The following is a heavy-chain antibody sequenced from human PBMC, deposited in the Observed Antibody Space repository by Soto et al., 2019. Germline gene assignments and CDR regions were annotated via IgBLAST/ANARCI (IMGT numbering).Heavy chain of an antibody. J-gene: IGHJ5*02. CDR3: ARPGSGKRKNWFDP. Sequence: GESLKISCKGSGYSFGHFWIGWVRQMPGKGLEWMGIIYPGDSYTNYSPSFQGHVTISADKSISTAYLQWSSLKASDTAMYYCARPGSGKRKNWFDPWGQGTLVTVSS. CDR1: GYSFGHFW. D-gene: IGHD6-19*01. V-gene: IGHV5-51*01. CDR2: IYPGDSYT.